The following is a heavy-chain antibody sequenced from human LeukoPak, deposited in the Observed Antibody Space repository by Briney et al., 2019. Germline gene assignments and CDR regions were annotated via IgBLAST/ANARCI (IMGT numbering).Heavy chain of an antibody. V-gene: IGHV4-34*01. CDR3: ARGLGLRHFFDP. J-gene: IGHJ5*02. CDR1: GGSFSGYY. Sequence: PSETLSLTCAVYGGSFSGYYWSLIRQPPGKGLEWIGEINHSGSTNYNPSLKSRVTISVDTSKNQFSLKLSSVTAADTAVYYCARGLGLRHFFDPWGQGTLVTVSS. CDR2: INHSGST. D-gene: IGHD4-17*01.